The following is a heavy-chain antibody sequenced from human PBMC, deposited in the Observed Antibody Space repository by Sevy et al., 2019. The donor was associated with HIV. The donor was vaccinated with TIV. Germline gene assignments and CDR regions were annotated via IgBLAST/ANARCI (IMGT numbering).Heavy chain of an antibody. J-gene: IGHJ4*02. D-gene: IGHD6-19*01. Sequence: GGSLRLSCAASGFSFDDYAMYWVRHAPGKGLEWVSGITWHGDSIDYADSVRGRFTISRDNAKNSLYLQMNSLRPEDMGLYYCAKGAGWKVNSLGYSSGFDYWGQGTLVTISS. CDR3: AKGAGWKVNSLGYSSGFDY. CDR2: ITWHGDSI. V-gene: IGHV3-9*03. CDR1: GFSFDDYA.